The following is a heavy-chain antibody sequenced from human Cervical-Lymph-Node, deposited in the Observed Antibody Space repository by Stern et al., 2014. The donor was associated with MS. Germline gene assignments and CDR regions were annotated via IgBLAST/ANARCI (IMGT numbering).Heavy chain of an antibody. CDR2: SWSDGTNE. J-gene: IGHJ4*02. Sequence: VQLVESGGGAVQPGRSLRLSCATSGFTFSGYGMYWVRQAPGKGLEWVAISWSDGTNEDYADSVKGRFTISRDNSKNTLYLQMTSLRAEDTAVYYCARDDRTSWYGGMPHWGQGTLVTVSS. D-gene: IGHD6-13*01. CDR1: GFTFSGYG. CDR3: ARDDRTSWYGGMPH. V-gene: IGHV3-33*01.